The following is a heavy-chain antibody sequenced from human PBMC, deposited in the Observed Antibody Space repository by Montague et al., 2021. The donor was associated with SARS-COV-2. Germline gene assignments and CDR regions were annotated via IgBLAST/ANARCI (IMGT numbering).Heavy chain of an antibody. D-gene: IGHD3-3*01. Sequence: SETLSLTCTVSGASISSRSYYWGWIRQPPGKGLEWIGFKYYSGSTYYNPTLKSRVTIAVDTSKNQLSLKLSSVTAADTAVYYCAALPSRITIFGVVQGYYFDVWGQGTLVTVSS. J-gene: IGHJ4*02. V-gene: IGHV4-39*01. CDR1: GASISSRSYY. CDR3: AALPSRITIFGVVQGYYFDV. CDR2: KYYSGST.